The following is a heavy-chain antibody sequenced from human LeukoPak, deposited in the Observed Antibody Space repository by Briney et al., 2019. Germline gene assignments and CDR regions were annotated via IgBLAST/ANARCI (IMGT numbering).Heavy chain of an antibody. CDR2: ISSSSSTI. Sequence: PGGSLRLSCAASGFTLSSYSMNWVRQAPGKGLEWGSYISSSSSTIYYADSVKGRFTISRDNAKNSLYLQMNSLRAEDTAVYYCARVDGDVLRFLEWFIGMDVWGQGTTVTVSS. J-gene: IGHJ6*02. V-gene: IGHV3-48*01. CDR1: GFTLSSYS. D-gene: IGHD3-3*01. CDR3: ARVDGDVLRFLEWFIGMDV.